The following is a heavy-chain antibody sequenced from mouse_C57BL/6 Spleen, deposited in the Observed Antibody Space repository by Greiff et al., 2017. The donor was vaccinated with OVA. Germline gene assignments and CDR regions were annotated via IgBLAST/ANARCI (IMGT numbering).Heavy chain of an antibody. J-gene: IGHJ4*01. D-gene: IGHD2-1*01. V-gene: IGHV2-2*01. CDR3: ARNGLYGNYPAMDY. CDR1: GFSLTSYG. CDR2: IWSGGST. Sequence: QVQLKESGPGLVQPSQSLSTTCTVSGFSLTSYGVHWVRQSPGKGLEWLGVIWSGGSTDYNAAFISRLSISKDNSKSQVFFKMNSLQADDTAIYYCARNGLYGNYPAMDYWGQGTSVTVSS.